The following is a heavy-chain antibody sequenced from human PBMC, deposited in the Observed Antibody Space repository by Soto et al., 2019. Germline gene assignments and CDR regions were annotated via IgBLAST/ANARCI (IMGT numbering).Heavy chain of an antibody. CDR3: ARADGWGVLYYYGMDV. CDR1: VFTFSSYA. J-gene: IGHJ6*02. CDR2: ISYDGSNK. Sequence: ESGGGVVQPGRSLRLSCAASVFTFSSYAMHWVRQAPGKGLEWVAVISYDGSNKYYADSVKGRFTISRDNSKNTLYLQMNSLRAEDTAVYYCARADGWGVLYYYGMDVWGQGTTVTVSS. D-gene: IGHD3-16*01. V-gene: IGHV3-30-3*01.